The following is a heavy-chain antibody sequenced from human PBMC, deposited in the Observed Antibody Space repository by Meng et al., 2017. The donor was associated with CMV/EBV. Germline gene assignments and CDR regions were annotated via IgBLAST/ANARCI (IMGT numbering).Heavy chain of an antibody. Sequence: SVKVSCKASGYTFTSYNMHWVRQAPGQRPEWMGLINPGNGNTKYSQKFRGRVTITRDTSASIAYMELSSLRSEDTAVYYCARDRGDSWGQGTLVTVSS. J-gene: IGHJ4*02. V-gene: IGHV1-3*01. CDR2: INPGNGNT. D-gene: IGHD3-10*01. CDR3: ARDRGDS. CDR1: GYTFTSYN.